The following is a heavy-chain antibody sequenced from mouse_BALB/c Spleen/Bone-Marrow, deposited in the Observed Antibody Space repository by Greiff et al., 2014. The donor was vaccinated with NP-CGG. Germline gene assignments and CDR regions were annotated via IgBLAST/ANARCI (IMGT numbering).Heavy chain of an antibody. J-gene: IGHJ4*01. CDR1: GFTFSSYG. Sequence: VQLKESGGDLVKPGGSLKLSCAASGFTFSSYGMSWGRQTPDKRLEWVATISSGGSNTYYPDSVKGRFTISRDNAKNTLYLQMSSLKSEDTAMYYCARHQRYYAMDYWGQGASVTFSS. CDR3: ARHQRYYAMDY. CDR2: ISSGGSNT. V-gene: IGHV5-6*01.